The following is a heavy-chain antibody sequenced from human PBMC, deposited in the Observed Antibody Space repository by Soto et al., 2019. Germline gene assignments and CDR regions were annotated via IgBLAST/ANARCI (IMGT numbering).Heavy chain of an antibody. J-gene: IGHJ4*02. D-gene: IGHD2-2*02. CDR3: ARGGDYTLYY. CDR1: GASISSYRW. Sequence: QVQLQESGPGLVKPSGTLSLTCAVSGASISSYRWWTWVRQPPGRGLEWIGEIYQSWTTNYNPSLRSRVSMSVDQSRNQSSLNLHSVTAADTAVYYCARGGDYTLYYWGQGTLVTVSS. V-gene: IGHV4-4*02. CDR2: IYQSWTT.